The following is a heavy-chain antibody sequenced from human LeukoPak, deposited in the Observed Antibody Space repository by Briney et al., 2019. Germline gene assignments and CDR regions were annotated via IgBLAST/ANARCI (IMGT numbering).Heavy chain of an antibody. CDR1: GFTFSIYG. D-gene: IGHD3-22*01. V-gene: IGHV1-18*01. CDR3: VREYYYDASTYYPLDY. Sequence: GASVTVSCTASGFTFSIYGISWVRQAPGQGLEWMGWISNYNGNTNYSQNLRDRVTLTTDTSTSTAYMELRSLRSDDTAIYYCVREYYYDASTYYPLDYWGQGTLVAVSS. J-gene: IGHJ4*02. CDR2: ISNYNGNT.